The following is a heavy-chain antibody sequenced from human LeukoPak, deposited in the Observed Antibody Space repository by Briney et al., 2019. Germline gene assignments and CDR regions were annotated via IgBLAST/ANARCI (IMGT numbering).Heavy chain of an antibody. J-gene: IGHJ4*02. Sequence: SETLSLTCAVYGGSFSGYYWSWIRQPPGKGLEWIGEINHSGSTNYNPSLKSRVTISVDTSKNQFSLKLSSVTAADTAVYYCARIRRSGGGGRSFDYWGQGTLVTVSS. CDR2: INHSGST. CDR3: ARIRRSGGGGRSFDY. V-gene: IGHV4-34*01. CDR1: GGSFSGYY. D-gene: IGHD2-15*01.